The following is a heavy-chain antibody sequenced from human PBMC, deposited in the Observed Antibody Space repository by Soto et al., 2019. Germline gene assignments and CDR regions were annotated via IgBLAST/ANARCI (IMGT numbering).Heavy chain of an antibody. CDR1: GFTCRKYA. V-gene: IGHV3-23*01. Sequence: EVQLLESGGGLVQPGGSLRLSCAASGFTCRKYAMSWARQSPGQGLEWVAAISGSGGTTHYADSVKGRFTISRDNSKNTLCLQMNRLRVEDTAVYYCAKDRSSTSCYAFDYWCQGSLVTVSS. CDR3: AKDRSSTSCYAFDY. J-gene: IGHJ4*02. CDR2: ISGSGGTT. D-gene: IGHD2-2*01.